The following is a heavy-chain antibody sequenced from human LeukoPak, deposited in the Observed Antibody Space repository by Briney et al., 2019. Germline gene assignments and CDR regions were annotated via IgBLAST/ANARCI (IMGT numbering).Heavy chain of an antibody. J-gene: IGHJ6*02. D-gene: IGHD3-10*01. Sequence: GRSLRLSCAASGFTFSSYGMHWVRQAPGKGLEWVAVISYLGDDQFYAESVKGRFTISRDNSNKMVFLQMNSLRDEDTAVYYCASSSYGSGRYGMDVWGQGTTVTVSS. CDR1: GFTFSSYG. CDR3: ASSSYGSGRYGMDV. V-gene: IGHV3-30*03. CDR2: ISYLGDDQ.